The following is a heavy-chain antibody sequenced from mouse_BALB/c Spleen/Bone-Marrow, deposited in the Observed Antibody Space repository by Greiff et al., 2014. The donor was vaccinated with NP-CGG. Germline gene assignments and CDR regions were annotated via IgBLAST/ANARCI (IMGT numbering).Heavy chain of an antibody. CDR1: GYTFTTYW. Sequence: QVQLQQSGAELAKPGASVKMSCKASGYTFTTYWIHWVKQRPGQGLEWIGYINPSTGNTEYNQKFRDRATLTADKSSRTPYMQLSSLTSEASAVYDCTRGLRDWYFDVWGAGTTVTVSS. CDR2: INPSTGNT. D-gene: IGHD2-4*01. CDR3: TRGLRDWYFDV. J-gene: IGHJ1*01. V-gene: IGHV1-7*01.